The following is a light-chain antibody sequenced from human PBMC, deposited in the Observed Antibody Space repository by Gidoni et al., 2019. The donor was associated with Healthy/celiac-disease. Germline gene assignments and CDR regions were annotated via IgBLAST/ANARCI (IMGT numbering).Light chain of an antibody. CDR1: QDISNY. J-gene: IGKJ4*01. Sequence: DIQMTQSPSSLSASVGDRVTITCQASQDISNYLNWYQQKPGNAPTLLIYDASNLETGVPSRFSGSGSWTDFTFTISSLQPEDIATYYCQQYDNLLTFGGGTKVEIK. CDR2: DAS. CDR3: QQYDNLLT. V-gene: IGKV1-33*01.